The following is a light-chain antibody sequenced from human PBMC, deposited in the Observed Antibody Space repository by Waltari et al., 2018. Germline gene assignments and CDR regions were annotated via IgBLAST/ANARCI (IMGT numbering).Light chain of an antibody. CDR1: ASNICTNF. CDR3: GTWDNSLSGWV. CDR2: ETN. V-gene: IGLV1-51*01. J-gene: IGLJ3*02. Sequence: QSVLTQPPSESAAPGQQVTISCSWAASNICTNFLSWYQHFPGASPKLRIFETNKRPSGIPDRFSGSKSGTSATLGITGRQTGDEADYYCGTWDNSLSGWVFGTGTKLTVL.